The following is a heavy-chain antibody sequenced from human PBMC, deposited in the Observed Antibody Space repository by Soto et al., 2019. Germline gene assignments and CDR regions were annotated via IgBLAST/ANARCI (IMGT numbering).Heavy chain of an antibody. V-gene: IGHV4-34*02. Sequence: QVQPQLWGPGLLKPSETLSLNCGVFNLYVREYFWTWIRQPPGKGLEWLGEITRSGSTNYNPSLTRPLTISLATSTTPFSLRLTSVPSAATAVYYCATGDDLAYWGQGALVTVSS. CDR3: ATGDDLAY. D-gene: IGHD3-3*01. CDR1: NLYVREYF. CDR2: ITRSGST. J-gene: IGHJ4*02.